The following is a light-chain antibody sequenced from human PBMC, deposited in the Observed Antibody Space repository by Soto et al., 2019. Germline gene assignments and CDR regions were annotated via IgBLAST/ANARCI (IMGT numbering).Light chain of an antibody. CDR2: GGN. CDR1: SSNIGSGYG. J-gene: IGLJ1*01. CDR3: QSYDTTLSVYV. V-gene: IGLV1-40*01. Sequence: QSVLTQPPSVSGAPGLRVTISCTGSSSNIGSGYGVHWYQQLPGAGPKLLIFGGNNRPSGVPDRFFGSRSGTSASLAIPGLQAEDEADYYCQSYDTTLSVYVFGTGTKLTV.